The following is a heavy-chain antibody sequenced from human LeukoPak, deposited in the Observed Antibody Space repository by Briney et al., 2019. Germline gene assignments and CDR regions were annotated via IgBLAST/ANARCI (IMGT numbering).Heavy chain of an antibody. Sequence: GGSQRLSCAASGFTFSSYWMSWVRQAPGKGLEWVANIKQDGSEKYYVDSVKGRFTISRDNAKNSLYLQMNSLRAEDTAVYYCARDSYDYVWGSLKYFDYWGQGTLVTVSS. V-gene: IGHV3-7*01. CDR2: IKQDGSEK. CDR3: ARDSYDYVWGSLKYFDY. D-gene: IGHD3-16*01. CDR1: GFTFSSYW. J-gene: IGHJ4*02.